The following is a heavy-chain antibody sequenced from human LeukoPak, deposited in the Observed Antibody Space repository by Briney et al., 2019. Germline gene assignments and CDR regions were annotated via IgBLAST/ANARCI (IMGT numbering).Heavy chain of an antibody. V-gene: IGHV3-33*01. Sequence: PGRSLRLSCAASGFTFSSYGMHWVRPAPGKGLEWVAVIWYDGSNKYYADSVKSRFTISRDNSKNTLYLQMNSLRAEDTAVYYCARGGDDILTGYNSPISDYWGQGTLVTVSS. CDR1: GFTFSSYG. CDR2: IWYDGSNK. D-gene: IGHD3-9*01. CDR3: ARGGDDILTGYNSPISDY. J-gene: IGHJ4*02.